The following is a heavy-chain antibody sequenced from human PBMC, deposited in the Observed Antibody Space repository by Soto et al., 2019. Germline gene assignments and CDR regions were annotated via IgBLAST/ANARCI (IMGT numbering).Heavy chain of an antibody. CDR1: GGTFSSYA. D-gene: IGHD5-18*01. J-gene: IGHJ6*02. CDR3: ARPVLMDTGVRYYYGMDV. V-gene: IGHV1-69*01. CDR2: IIPMFGTA. Sequence: QVQLVQSGAEVKKAGSSVKVSCKASGGTFSSYAMNWVRQAPGQGLEWMGGIIPMFGTADYAQKFQARVTITADESTSKAYMELSSLTSEDTAVYYCARPVLMDTGVRYYYGMDVWGQGTTVTVSS.